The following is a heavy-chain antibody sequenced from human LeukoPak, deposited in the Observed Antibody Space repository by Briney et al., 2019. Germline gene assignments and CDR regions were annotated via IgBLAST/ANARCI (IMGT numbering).Heavy chain of an antibody. CDR2: INAGNGNT. V-gene: IGHV1-3*01. CDR1: GYTFTSYA. D-gene: IGHD1-26*01. CDR3: AIVGATHDAFDI. J-gene: IGHJ3*02. Sequence: ASVKVSCKASGYTFTSYAMHWVRQAPGQRLEWMGWINAGNGNTKYSQKFQGRVTITTDESTSTAYMELSSLRSEDTAVYYCAIVGATHDAFDIWGQGTMVTVSS.